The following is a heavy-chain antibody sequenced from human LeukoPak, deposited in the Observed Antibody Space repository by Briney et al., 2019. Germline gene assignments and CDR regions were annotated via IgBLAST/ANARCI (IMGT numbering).Heavy chain of an antibody. J-gene: IGHJ4*02. Sequence: GGSLRLSCAASGFTFSSYAMSWVRQAPGKGLEWVSAISGSGGSTYYADSVKGRFTISRDNSKNTLYLQMNSLRAEGTAVYYCAKDRTTYYDFWSGYYSGGFDYWGQGTLVTASS. CDR2: ISGSGGST. V-gene: IGHV3-23*01. CDR1: GFTFSSYA. D-gene: IGHD3-3*01. CDR3: AKDRTTYYDFWSGYYSGGFDY.